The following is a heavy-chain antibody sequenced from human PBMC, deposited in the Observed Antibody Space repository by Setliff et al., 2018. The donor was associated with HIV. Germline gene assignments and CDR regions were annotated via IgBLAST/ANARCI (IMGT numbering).Heavy chain of an antibody. Sequence: ASVMVSCKASGYTFTSYYMHRVRQAPGQGLEWMGIINPSGGSTSYAQKFQGRVTMTRDTSTSTVYMELSSLRSEDTAVYYCAREKSPVLEYFDWSKPRHVFDVWGQGTVVTVSS. D-gene: IGHD3-9*01. J-gene: IGHJ3*01. CDR1: GYTFTSYY. V-gene: IGHV1-46*01. CDR2: INPSGGST. CDR3: AREKSPVLEYFDWSKPRHVFDV.